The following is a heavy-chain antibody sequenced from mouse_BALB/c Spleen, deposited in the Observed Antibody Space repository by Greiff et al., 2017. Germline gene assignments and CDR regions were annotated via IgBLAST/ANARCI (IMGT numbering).Heavy chain of an antibody. CDR1: GYTFTSYY. D-gene: IGHD1-1*02. J-gene: IGHJ3*01. Sequence: QVQLQQSGPELVKPGASVRISCKASGYTFTSYYIHWVKQRPGQGLEWIGGIYPGNDNTKYNEKFKGKATLTADKSSSTAYMQLSSLTSEDSAVCVGDGSHGGWSAYWGQGTPVTVSA. V-gene: IGHV1S56*01. CDR2: IYPGNDNT. CDR3: DGSHGGWSAY.